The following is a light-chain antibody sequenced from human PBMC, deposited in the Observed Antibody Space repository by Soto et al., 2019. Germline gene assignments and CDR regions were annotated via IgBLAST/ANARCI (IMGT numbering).Light chain of an antibody. CDR2: DAS. Sequence: EIQLTQSPSTLSASVKDRVTITCRASQSISSWLAWYQQKPGKAPKLLIYDASSLESGVPSRFSGSGSGTEFTLTIISLQPDDFATYYCQQYNSYSQSFGQGTKVDIK. J-gene: IGKJ1*01. CDR3: QQYNSYSQS. CDR1: QSISSW. V-gene: IGKV1-5*01.